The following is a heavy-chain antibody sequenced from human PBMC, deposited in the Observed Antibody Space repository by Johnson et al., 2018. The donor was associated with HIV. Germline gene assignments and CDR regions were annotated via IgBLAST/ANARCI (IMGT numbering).Heavy chain of an antibody. J-gene: IGHJ3*02. CDR3: MLRTHAEKAFDI. CDR1: GFTFDDYG. V-gene: IGHV3-66*01. D-gene: IGHD2-8*01. Sequence: VLLVESGGGVVRPGGSLRLSCAASGFTFDDYGINWVRQAPGKGLEWVSVIYSGGSTYYAYSVKGSFTISRDNSKNTLYLQINSLRAEDTAVYYCMLRTHAEKAFDIWGQGTMVTVSS. CDR2: IYSGGST.